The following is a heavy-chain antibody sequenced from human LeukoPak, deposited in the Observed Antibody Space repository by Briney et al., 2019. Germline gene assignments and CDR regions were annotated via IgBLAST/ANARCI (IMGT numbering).Heavy chain of an antibody. CDR3: ARQYSNDWYDDRGWFDP. CDR2: IYHSGST. Sequence: SETLSLTCTVSGYSISSSYYWGWIRQPPGKGLEWIGSIYHSGSTSHNPSLKSRVTISVDTSKNQFSLKLSSVTAADTAVYYCARQYSNDWYDDRGWFDPWGQGTLVTVSS. D-gene: IGHD6-13*01. CDR1: GYSISSSYY. J-gene: IGHJ5*02. V-gene: IGHV4-38-2*02.